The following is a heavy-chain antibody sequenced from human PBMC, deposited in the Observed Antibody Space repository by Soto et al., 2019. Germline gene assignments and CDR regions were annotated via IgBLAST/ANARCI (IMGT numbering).Heavy chain of an antibody. CDR3: AKDLSVIATVNYFDS. D-gene: IGHD4-17*01. CDR1: GFTFSDYG. CDR2: IPYDGTKK. V-gene: IGHV3-30*18. J-gene: IGHJ4*02. Sequence: QVQLVDSGGGVVQPGRSLRLSCTASGFTFSDYGMHWVRQAPGKGLEWVAVIPYDGTKKYYADSVKGRFTISRDNSKNTLYLQMNSLRAEDTAVYYCAKDLSVIATVNYFDSWGQGTLVTVSS.